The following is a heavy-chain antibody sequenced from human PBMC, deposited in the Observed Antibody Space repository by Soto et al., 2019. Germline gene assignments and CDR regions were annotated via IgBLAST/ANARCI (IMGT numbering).Heavy chain of an antibody. CDR3: ARGAQGGYYVDA. V-gene: IGHV3-74*01. D-gene: IGHD3-16*01. Sequence: EVQLVESGGGSVQPGESLRLSCAVSGFPLSSYWIHWVRQAPGKGLVWVSRVKYDGTITNYADSLRGRLSISRDNAKNTVYLQMNTLRVDDTTLYSCARGAQGGYYVDAWGKGTTVTVSS. J-gene: IGHJ6*03. CDR1: GFPLSSYW. CDR2: VKYDGTIT.